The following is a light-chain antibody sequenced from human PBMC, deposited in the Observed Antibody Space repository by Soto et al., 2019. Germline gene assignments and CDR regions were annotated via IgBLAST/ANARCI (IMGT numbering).Light chain of an antibody. CDR1: QSVSNNY. J-gene: IGKJ4*01. V-gene: IGKV3-11*01. CDR2: DAS. CDR3: QQANSFPLT. Sequence: EIVLTQSPGTLSLSPGERATLSCRASQSVSNNYLAWYQQKPGQAPRLLIYDASNRATGIPARFSGSGSGTEFTLTISSLEPEDFAIYYCQQANSFPLTFGGGTKVDIK.